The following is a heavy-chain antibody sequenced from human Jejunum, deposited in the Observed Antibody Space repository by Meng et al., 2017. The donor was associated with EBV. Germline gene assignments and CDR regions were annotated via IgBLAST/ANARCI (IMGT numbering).Heavy chain of an antibody. CDR3: VRPHLLHNYFDP. CDR1: GESSSRIWYS. Sequence: LLLPELLRSLVNASPALSLSCDVSGESSSRIWYSWCLIRQATGLGLGWVWNIYYSGRTYYNPSLKSRVTISVDTSKNQFSLKLNTVTAADTAMYYCVRPHLLHNYFDPWGQGTLVTVSS. J-gene: IGHJ5*02. V-gene: IGHV4-30-2*05. CDR2: IYYSGRT.